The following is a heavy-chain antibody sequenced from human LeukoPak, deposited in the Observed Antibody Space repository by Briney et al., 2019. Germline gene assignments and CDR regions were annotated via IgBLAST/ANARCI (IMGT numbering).Heavy chain of an antibody. J-gene: IGHJ4*02. CDR2: IYSGGST. Sequence: GGSLRLSCAASGFTVSSNYMSWVRQAPGKGLEWVSVIYSGGSTYYADSVKGRFTISRDNSKNTLYLQMNSLRAEDTAVYYCVRGAHGNPFDYWGQGTLVTVSS. CDR3: VRGAHGNPFDY. V-gene: IGHV3-53*01. D-gene: IGHD4-23*01. CDR1: GFTVSSNY.